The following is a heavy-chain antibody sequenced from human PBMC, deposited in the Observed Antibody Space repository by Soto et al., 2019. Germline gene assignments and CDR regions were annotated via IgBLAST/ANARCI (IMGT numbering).Heavy chain of an antibody. Sequence: PSETLSLTCTVSGGSISSGVYYWSWIRQHPGKGLEWIGYIYYSGSTYYNPSLESRVTISVDTSKKQFSLKLSSVTAADTAVYYCARFTLASAGPFDFWGQGTLVTVYS. CDR2: IYYSGST. CDR1: GGSISSGVYY. J-gene: IGHJ4*02. D-gene: IGHD6-13*01. V-gene: IGHV4-31*03. CDR3: ARFTLASAGPFDF.